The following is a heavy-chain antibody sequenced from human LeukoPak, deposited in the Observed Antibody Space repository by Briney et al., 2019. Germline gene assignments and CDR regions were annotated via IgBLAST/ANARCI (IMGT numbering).Heavy chain of an antibody. CDR3: ARDLAYSSSSSSLGY. CDR1: GYTFTSYG. D-gene: IGHD6-6*01. J-gene: IGHJ4*02. V-gene: IGHV1-18*01. CDR2: ISAYNGNT. Sequence: ASVKVSCKASGYTFTSYGISWVRQAPGQGLEWMGWISAYNGNTNYAQKLQGRVTMTTDTSTSTAYMELRSLRSDDTAVYYCARDLAYSSSSSSLGYWGQGTLVTVSS.